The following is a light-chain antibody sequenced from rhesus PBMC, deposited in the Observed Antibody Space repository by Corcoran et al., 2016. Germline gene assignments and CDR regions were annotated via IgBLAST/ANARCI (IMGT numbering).Light chain of an antibody. Sequence: DVQMTQSPSSLSASVGDTVPVTCRASQGIYSYLAWYQGKTGTAPRPRIFYASNLKSGAPSRVSGSGAGTEFILTISSLQPEDFATYYCQKYNRAPFTFGPGTKLDIK. CDR3: QKYNRAPFT. V-gene: IGKV1-37*01. J-gene: IGKJ3*01. CDR2: YAS. CDR1: QGIYSY.